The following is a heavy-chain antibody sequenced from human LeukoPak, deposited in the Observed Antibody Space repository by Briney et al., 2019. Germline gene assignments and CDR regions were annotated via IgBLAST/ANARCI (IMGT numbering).Heavy chain of an antibody. CDR2: MNPNSGNT. Sequence: GSVKVSFKASGYPFTSYDINWVRPATGQGLEWMGWMNPNSGNTGYAQKFQGRVTMTRNTSISTAYMELSSLRSEDTAVYYCARAEGYYDSSGYYHFDYWGQGTLVTVSS. D-gene: IGHD3-22*01. J-gene: IGHJ4*02. V-gene: IGHV1-8*01. CDR1: GYPFTSYD. CDR3: ARAEGYYDSSGYYHFDY.